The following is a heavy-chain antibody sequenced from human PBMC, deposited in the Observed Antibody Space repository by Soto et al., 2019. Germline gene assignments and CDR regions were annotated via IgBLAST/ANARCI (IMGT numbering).Heavy chain of an antibody. Sequence: KQSQTLSLTCTVSGGSISSGGYYWSWIRQHPGKGLEWIGYIYYSGSTYYNPSLKSRVTISVDTSKNQFSLKLSSVTAADTAVYYCARDHREDDFWSGYVFLRWYAFDIWGQGTMVTVSS. V-gene: IGHV4-31*03. CDR1: GGSISSGGYY. J-gene: IGHJ3*02. D-gene: IGHD3-3*01. CDR3: ARDHREDDFWSGYVFLRWYAFDI. CDR2: IYYSGST.